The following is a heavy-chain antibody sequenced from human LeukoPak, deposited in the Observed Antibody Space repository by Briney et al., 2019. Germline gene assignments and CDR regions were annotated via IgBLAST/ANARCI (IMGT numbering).Heavy chain of an antibody. V-gene: IGHV3-48*02. D-gene: IGHD6-19*01. CDR2: ISSSSSTI. Sequence: GGSLRLSCAASGFTFSSYSMNWVRQAPGKGLEWGSYISSSSSTIYYADSVKGRLTISRDNAKNSLYLQMNRLRDEDTAVYYCERDLPPGSSGWYLGYWGQGTPVTVSS. CDR3: ERDLPPGSSGWYLGY. J-gene: IGHJ4*02. CDR1: GFTFSSYS.